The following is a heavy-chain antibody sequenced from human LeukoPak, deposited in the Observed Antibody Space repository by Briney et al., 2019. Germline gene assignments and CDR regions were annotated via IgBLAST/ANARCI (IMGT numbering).Heavy chain of an antibody. CDR3: ARRPRNSPFDY. D-gene: IGHD2-21*01. CDR1: GYSFTSYW. V-gene: IGHV5-51*01. J-gene: IGHJ4*02. CDR2: IYPGDSDT. Sequence: TEESLKISCKGSGYSFTSYWIGWVRQIPGKGLEWMGIIYPGDSDTRYSPSFQGQVTFSADKSISTAYLQWSSLKASDSAIYYCARRPRNSPFDYWGQGALVTVSS.